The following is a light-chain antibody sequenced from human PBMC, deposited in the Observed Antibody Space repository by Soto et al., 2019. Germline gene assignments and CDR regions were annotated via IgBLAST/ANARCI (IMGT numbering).Light chain of an antibody. CDR1: QSLLYSSNNKNY. CDR3: QQYYSTPRT. J-gene: IGKJ1*01. Sequence: DIVMTQSPDSLAVSLGERATINCKSSQSLLYSSNNKNYLAWLQQKPGQPPKLLIYWGSTREFGVPDRFSGSGSGTDFTLTISSLKAEDVAIYYCQQYYSTPRTFGQGTKVEIK. V-gene: IGKV4-1*01. CDR2: WGS.